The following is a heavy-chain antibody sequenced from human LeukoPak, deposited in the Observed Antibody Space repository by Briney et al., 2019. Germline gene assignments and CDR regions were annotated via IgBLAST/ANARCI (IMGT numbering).Heavy chain of an antibody. D-gene: IGHD5-18*01. CDR2: ISSDGSKK. CDR1: GFTFSSYG. Sequence: GGSLRLSCAASGFTFSSYGMHWVRQAPGKGLDWVAVISSDGSKKYYADSVKGRFTISRDNSKNTLSLQVSSLRTEDTAVYYCAKDRYSYAFEYSDSWGQGTLVTVSS. J-gene: IGHJ4*02. V-gene: IGHV3-30*18. CDR3: AKDRYSYAFEYSDS.